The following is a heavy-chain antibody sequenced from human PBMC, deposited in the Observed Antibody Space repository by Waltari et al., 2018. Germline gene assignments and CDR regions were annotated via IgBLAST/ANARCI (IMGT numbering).Heavy chain of an antibody. J-gene: IGHJ4*02. CDR3: ARDGEWELLLRYFDY. CDR1: GGSFSGYY. D-gene: IGHD1-26*01. V-gene: IGHV4-34*01. Sequence: QVQLQQWGAGLLKPSETLSLTCAVYGGSFSGYYWSWIRQPPGKGLEWIGEINHSGSTNYNPSLKSRVTISVDTSKNQFSLKLSSVTAADTAVYYCARDGEWELLLRYFDYWGQGTLVTVSS. CDR2: INHSGST.